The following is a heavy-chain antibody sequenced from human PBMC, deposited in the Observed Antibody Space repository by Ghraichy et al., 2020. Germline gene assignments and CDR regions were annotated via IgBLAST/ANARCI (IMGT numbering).Heavy chain of an antibody. CDR1: GGSISSSNW. V-gene: IGHV4-4*02. CDR3: ARDTRLALPYNWFDP. D-gene: IGHD3-10*02. CDR2: IYHSGST. J-gene: IGHJ5*02. Sequence: SETLSLTCAVSGGSISSSNWWSWVRQPPGKGLEWIGEIYHSGSTNYNPSLKSRVTISVDKSKNQFSLKLSSVTAADTAVYYCARDTRLALPYNWFDPWGQGTLVTVSS.